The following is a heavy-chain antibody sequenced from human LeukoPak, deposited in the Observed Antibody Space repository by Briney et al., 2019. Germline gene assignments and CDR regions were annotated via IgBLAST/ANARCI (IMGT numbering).Heavy chain of an antibody. CDR3: ARVDTAMGSNDY. CDR2: ISSSGSTI. J-gene: IGHJ4*02. D-gene: IGHD5-18*01. Sequence: PGGSLRLSCAASGFTFSSYWMSWVRQAPGKGLEWVSYISSSGSTIYYADSVKGRFTISRDNAKNSLYLQMNSLRAEDTAVYYCARVDTAMGSNDYWGQGTLVTVSS. V-gene: IGHV3-48*04. CDR1: GFTFSSYW.